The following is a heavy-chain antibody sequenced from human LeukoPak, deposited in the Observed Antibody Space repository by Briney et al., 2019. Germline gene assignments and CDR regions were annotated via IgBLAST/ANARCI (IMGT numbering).Heavy chain of an antibody. D-gene: IGHD3-22*01. CDR3: ARMRRITMIVVVIRDHAFDI. V-gene: IGHV4-4*02. CDR1: GGSISSSNW. CDR2: IYHSGST. J-gene: IGHJ3*02. Sequence: PSETLSLTCAVSGGSISSSNWWSWVRQPPGKGLEWIGEIYHSGSTNYNPSLKSRVTISVDKSKNQFSLKLSSVTAADTAVYYCARMRRITMIVVVIRDHAFDIWGQGTMVTVSS.